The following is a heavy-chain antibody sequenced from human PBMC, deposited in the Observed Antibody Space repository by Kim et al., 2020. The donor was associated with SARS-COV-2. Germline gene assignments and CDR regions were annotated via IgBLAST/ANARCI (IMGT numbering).Heavy chain of an antibody. V-gene: IGHV1-46*01. Sequence: ASVKVSCKASGYTFSSYYMHWVRQAPGQRLEWMGILNPRGGGTSYAQKFQGRVTMSRDTSTSTVYTELSSLTSEDTAVYYCARVASGGAVTNYYFDYWGQGTLVTVSS. D-gene: IGHD4-17*01. CDR2: LNPRGGGT. CDR1: GYTFSSYY. CDR3: ARVASGGAVTNYYFDY. J-gene: IGHJ4*02.